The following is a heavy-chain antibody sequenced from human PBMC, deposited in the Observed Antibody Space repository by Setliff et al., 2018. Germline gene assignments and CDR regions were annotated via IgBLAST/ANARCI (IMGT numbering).Heavy chain of an antibody. V-gene: IGHV4-34*01. J-gene: IGHJ4*02. D-gene: IGHD2-8*01. Sequence: SETLSLTCTVSGGSLTSRYWSWIRQSPGKGLEWIGESDHGGNTTIHPSLKSRLTMSVDTSKNQFSLKLTSVTAADTALYYCARDPGFHSGTWCLGDWGQGIQVTVSS. CDR1: GGSLTSRY. CDR2: SDHGGNT. CDR3: ARDPGFHSGTWCLGD.